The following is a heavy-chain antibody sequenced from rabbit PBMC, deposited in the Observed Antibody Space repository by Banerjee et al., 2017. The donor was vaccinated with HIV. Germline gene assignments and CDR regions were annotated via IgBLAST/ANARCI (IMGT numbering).Heavy chain of an antibody. V-gene: IGHV1S7*01. CDR3: ARDYAYAAYADYGYAFNL. D-gene: IGHD6-1*01. CDR2: IDPVLGIT. CDR1: GLDFSSYS. J-gene: IGHJ4*01. Sequence: QLVESGGGLVQPGGSLKLSCKASGLDFSSYSMQWARHAPGKGLEWFGYIDPVLGITYYTSWVDSRFIISRHNAQSTLYLQLNSLTAEDTASYFCARDYAYAAYADYGYAFNLLGQGTLVTVS.